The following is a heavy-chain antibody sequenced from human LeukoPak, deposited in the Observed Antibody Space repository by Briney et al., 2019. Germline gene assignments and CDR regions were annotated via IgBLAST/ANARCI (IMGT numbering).Heavy chain of an antibody. V-gene: IGHV3-15*01. Sequence: PGGSLRLSCAASGFTFSNAWMSWVRQAPGKGLEWVGRIKSKTDGGTTDYAAPVKGRFTISRDDSKNTLYLQMNSLKTEDTAVYYCTTDHSPLLRFLESALYYFDYWGQGTLVTVSS. J-gene: IGHJ4*02. D-gene: IGHD3-3*01. CDR1: GFTFSNAW. CDR2: IKSKTDGGTT. CDR3: TTDHSPLLRFLESALYYFDY.